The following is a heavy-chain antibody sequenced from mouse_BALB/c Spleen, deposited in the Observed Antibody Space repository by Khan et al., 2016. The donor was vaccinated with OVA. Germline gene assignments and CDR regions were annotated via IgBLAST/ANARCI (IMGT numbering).Heavy chain of an antibody. Sequence: QIQLVQSGPELKKPGETVKISCKASGYTFTDYSMHWVKQAPGKGLKWMGWINTETGEPTYADDFKGRFAFSLETSASTAYLQINNLKNEDTATYFCAVNWDYAMDYWGQGTSVTVSS. D-gene: IGHD4-1*01. CDR1: GYTFTDYS. V-gene: IGHV9-2-1*01. CDR3: AVNWDYAMDY. J-gene: IGHJ4*01. CDR2: INTETGEP.